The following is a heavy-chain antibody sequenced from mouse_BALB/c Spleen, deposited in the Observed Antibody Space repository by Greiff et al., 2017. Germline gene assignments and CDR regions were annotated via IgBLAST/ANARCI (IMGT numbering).Heavy chain of an antibody. CDR1: GFTFSSYA. CDR2: ISSGGST. V-gene: IGHV5-6-5*01. J-gene: IGHJ2*01. CDR3: ARGGSYYYGSSYYFDY. Sequence: EVQLVESGGGLVKPGGSLKLSCAASGFTFSSYAMSWVRQTPEKRLEWVASISSGGSTYYPDSVKGRFTISRDNARNILYLQMSSLRSEDTAMYYCARGGSYYYGSSYYFDYWGQGTTLTVSS. D-gene: IGHD1-1*01.